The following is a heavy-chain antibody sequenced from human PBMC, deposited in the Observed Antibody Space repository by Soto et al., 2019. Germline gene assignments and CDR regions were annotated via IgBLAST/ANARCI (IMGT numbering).Heavy chain of an antibody. CDR1: GYTFTSYG. D-gene: IGHD3-10*01. CDR3: ARGCPGDSGSGSPINWFAP. V-gene: IGHV1-18*01. CDR2: IITYNGNT. J-gene: IGHJ5*02. Sequence: QVQLVQSGAEVKKPGASVKVSCKASGYTFTSYGISWVRQAPGQGLEWMGWIITYNGNTNYAQKLQVRGTMTTDTSASTAYIEVSSLRSDDTAVYYCARGCPGDSGSGSPINWFAPSGQGTLVTVSS.